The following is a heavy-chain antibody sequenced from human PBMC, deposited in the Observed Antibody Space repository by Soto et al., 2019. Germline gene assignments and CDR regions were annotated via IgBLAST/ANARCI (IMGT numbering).Heavy chain of an antibody. CDR1: GGSVRAPDW. V-gene: IGHV4-4*02. Sequence: SETLSLTCTLPGGSVRAPDWWNWVRQSPDKGLEWIAEVHISGHSNYNPSLRSRVSVSIDSSKNQFYLNLNSVTAADTAIYYCARVRQGCSANNCYFDPWGQGTQVTVSS. J-gene: IGHJ5*01. CDR2: VHISGHS. CDR3: ARVRQGCSANNCYFDP. D-gene: IGHD1-1*01.